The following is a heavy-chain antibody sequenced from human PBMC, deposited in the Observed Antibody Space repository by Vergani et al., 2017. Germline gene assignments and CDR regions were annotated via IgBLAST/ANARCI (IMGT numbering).Heavy chain of an antibody. CDR2: DYTSGAT. J-gene: IGHJ3*01. Sequence: QVQLQESGPGLVKPSQTLSLTCTVSGGSFSTGGQSWTWLRQSAGKGLGWIGRDYTSGATNYNPSLRRLDIMSVDAYKTLFSLKLTSVTAADTSVYYCARDGDEYDKDALDVWGQGTNVTGTS. CDR1: GGSFSTGGQS. D-gene: IGHD2-21*01. CDR3: ARDGDEYDKDALDV. V-gene: IGHV4-61*02.